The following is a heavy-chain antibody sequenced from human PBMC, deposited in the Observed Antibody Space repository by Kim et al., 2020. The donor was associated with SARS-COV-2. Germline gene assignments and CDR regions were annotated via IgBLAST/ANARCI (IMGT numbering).Heavy chain of an antibody. Sequence: SETLSLTCTVSGGSISSSSYYWGWIRQPPGKGLEWIGSIYYSGSTYYNLSLKSRVTISVDTSKNQFSLKLSSVTAADTAVYYCAGHVRRGGVAATPRLFDYWGQGTLVTVSS. D-gene: IGHD2-15*01. V-gene: IGHV4-39*01. CDR2: IYYSGST. CDR1: GGSISSSSYY. CDR3: AGHVRRGGVAATPRLFDY. J-gene: IGHJ4*02.